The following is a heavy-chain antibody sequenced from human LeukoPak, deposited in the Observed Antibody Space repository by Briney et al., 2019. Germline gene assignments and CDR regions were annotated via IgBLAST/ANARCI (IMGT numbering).Heavy chain of an antibody. D-gene: IGHD3-22*01. CDR2: ISHSGTT. CDR1: GYSISSGYN. Sequence: PSETLCLSCIASGYSISSGYNWGWIRQPPGKGLEGFGSISHSGTTYYNPALKSRVTISVDTSKNQFSLKLSSLTAAATAGYSCARGGLEGSCYCRFYCGEGTLVAVSS. V-gene: IGHV4-38-2*02. J-gene: IGHJ4*02. CDR3: ARGGLEGSCYCRFY.